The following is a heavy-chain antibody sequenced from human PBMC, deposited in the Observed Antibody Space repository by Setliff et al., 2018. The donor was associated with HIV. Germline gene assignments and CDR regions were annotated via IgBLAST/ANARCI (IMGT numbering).Heavy chain of an antibody. J-gene: IGHJ6*03. V-gene: IGHV4-34*01. CDR2: IDHRGRP. CDR3: ARVSITYWYSIPRDYYYYMDV. CDR1: GGSFSDYY. D-gene: IGHD2-8*02. Sequence: TSETLSLTCGIYGGSFSDYYWSWIRQPPGKGLEWIGEIDHRGRPKYHPSLNSRVTMSVEKSRNQFSLKGSAATAADTAVYYCARVSITYWYSIPRDYYYYMDVWGEGTTVTVSS.